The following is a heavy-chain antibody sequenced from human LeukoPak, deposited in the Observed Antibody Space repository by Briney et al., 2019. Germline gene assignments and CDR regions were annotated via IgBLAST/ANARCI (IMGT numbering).Heavy chain of an antibody. V-gene: IGHV3-43*02. J-gene: IGHJ6*02. Sequence: GGSLRLSCAASGFTFDDYAMHSVRQAPGKGLEWVSLISGDGGSTYYADSVKGRFTISRDNSKNSLYLQMNSLRTEDTALYYCAKDPTLYSSGWYYYYGMDVWGQGTTVTVSS. D-gene: IGHD6-19*01. CDR3: AKDPTLYSSGWYYYYGMDV. CDR1: GFTFDDYA. CDR2: ISGDGGST.